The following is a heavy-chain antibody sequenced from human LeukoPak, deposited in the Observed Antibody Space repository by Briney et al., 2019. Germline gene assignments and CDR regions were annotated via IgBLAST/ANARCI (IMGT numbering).Heavy chain of an antibody. CDR3: ARDIGDPSPLYYYYYMDV. CDR2: IYYSGST. J-gene: IGHJ6*03. Sequence: SETLSLTCTVSGGSISSSDYYWGWIRQPPGRGLEWIGSIYYSGSTYYNPSLKSRVTMSVDTPKNQFSLKLSSVTAADTAVYYCARDIGDPSPLYYYYYMDVWGKGTTVTISS. D-gene: IGHD4-17*01. V-gene: IGHV4-39*07. CDR1: GGSISSSDYY.